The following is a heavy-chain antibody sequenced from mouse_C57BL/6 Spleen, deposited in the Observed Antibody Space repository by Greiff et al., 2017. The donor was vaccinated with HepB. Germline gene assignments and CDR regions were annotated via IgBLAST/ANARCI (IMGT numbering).Heavy chain of an antibody. CDR1: GFTFSDYY. D-gene: IGHD1-1*01. J-gene: IGHJ1*03. Sequence: EVKVVESGGGLVQPGGSLKLSCAASGFTFSDYYMYWVRQTPEKRLEWVAYISNGGGSTYYPDTVKGRFTISRDNAKNTLYLQMSRLKSEDTAMYYCARHRYYGSSYVYWCFDVWGTGTTVTVSS. CDR2: ISNGGGST. V-gene: IGHV5-12*01. CDR3: ARHRYYGSSYVYWCFDV.